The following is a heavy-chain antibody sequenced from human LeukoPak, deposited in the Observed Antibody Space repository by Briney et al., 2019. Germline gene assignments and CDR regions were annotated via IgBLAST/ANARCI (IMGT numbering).Heavy chain of an antibody. CDR3: ARVVVTASADY. CDR1: GGSISSYY. J-gene: IGHJ4*02. V-gene: IGHV4-59*08. D-gene: IGHD2-21*02. CDR2: IYYSGST. Sequence: SETLSLTCTVSGGSISSYYWSWIRQPPGKGLEWIGYIYYSGSTNYNPSLKSRVTISVDTSKNQFSLKLSSVTAADTAVYYCARVVVTASADYWGQGTLVTVSS.